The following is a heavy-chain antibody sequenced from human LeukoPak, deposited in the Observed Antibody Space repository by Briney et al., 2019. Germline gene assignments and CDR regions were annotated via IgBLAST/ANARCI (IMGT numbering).Heavy chain of an antibody. J-gene: IGHJ5*02. CDR2: IYTSGST. CDR1: GGSISSYY. CDR3: ARDLFAGLTAPLNWFAP. D-gene: IGHD2-21*02. V-gene: IGHV4-4*07. Sequence: PSETLSLTCTVSGGSISSYYWSWIRQPAGKGLEWIGRIYTSGSTNYNPSLKSRVTMSVDTSKNQFSLKLSSVTAADTAVYYCARDLFAGLTAPLNWFAPGGKGTLVTVSS.